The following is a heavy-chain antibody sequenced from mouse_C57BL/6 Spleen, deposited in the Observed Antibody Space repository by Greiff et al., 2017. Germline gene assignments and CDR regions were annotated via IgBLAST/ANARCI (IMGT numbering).Heavy chain of an antibody. Sequence: QVQLQQSGAELAKPGASVKLSCKASGYTFTSYWMHWVKQRPGQGLEWIGYINPSSGYTKYNQKFKDKATVTADKSSSTAYMQLSSLTYEDSAVYYCARGGDYDGYYFDYWGQGTTLTVSS. CDR2: INPSSGYT. CDR3: ARGGDYDGYYFDY. CDR1: GYTFTSYW. V-gene: IGHV1-7*01. D-gene: IGHD2-4*01. J-gene: IGHJ2*01.